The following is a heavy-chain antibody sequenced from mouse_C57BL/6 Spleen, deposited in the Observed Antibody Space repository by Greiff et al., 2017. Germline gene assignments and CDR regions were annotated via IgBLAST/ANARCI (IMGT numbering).Heavy chain of an antibody. Sequence: EVKLMESGEGLVKPGGSLKLSCAASGFTFRSYAMSWVRQTPEKRLAWVAYISSGGDYIYYADTVQVRFTISRDNARNTLYLQMSSLKSEDTAMYYCTRVPNWDRYFEVWGTGTTVTVSA. CDR3: TRVPNWDRYFEV. D-gene: IGHD4-1*01. J-gene: IGHJ1*03. CDR1: GFTFRSYA. V-gene: IGHV5-9-1*02. CDR2: ISSGGDYI.